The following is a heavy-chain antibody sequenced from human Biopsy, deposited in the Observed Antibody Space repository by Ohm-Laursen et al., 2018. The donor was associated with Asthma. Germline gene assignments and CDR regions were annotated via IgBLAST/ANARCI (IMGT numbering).Heavy chain of an antibody. J-gene: IGHJ6*02. CDR2: IMTVFGTT. D-gene: IGHD6-19*01. V-gene: IGHV1-69*13. Sequence: SVKVSCKTPGGTFSNFAISWVRQAPGQGLEWLGGIMTVFGTTNYAQKFQGRVTITADESTSTAYMEVTSLRSEDTAIYYCARCQVGYSSGWSLLLKKIYYSGMDVWGQGTTVIVSS. CDR1: GGTFSNFA. CDR3: ARCQVGYSSGWSLLLKKIYYSGMDV.